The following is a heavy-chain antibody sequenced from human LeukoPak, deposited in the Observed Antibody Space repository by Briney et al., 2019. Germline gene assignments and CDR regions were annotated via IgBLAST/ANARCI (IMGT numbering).Heavy chain of an antibody. J-gene: IGHJ5*02. D-gene: IGHD2-21*02. Sequence: ASVKVSCKASGGTFSSYAISWVRQAPGQGLEWMGGIIPIFGTANYAQKFQGRVTITTDESTSTAYMELSSLRSEDTAVYYCAREGHDFFNWFDPWGQGTLVTVSS. CDR1: GGTFSSYA. V-gene: IGHV1-69*05. CDR3: AREGHDFFNWFDP. CDR2: IIPIFGTA.